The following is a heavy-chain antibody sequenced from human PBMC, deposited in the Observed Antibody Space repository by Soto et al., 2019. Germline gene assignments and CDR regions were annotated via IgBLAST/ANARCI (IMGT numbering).Heavy chain of an antibody. V-gene: IGHV3-23*01. CDR3: AMTYYYDSSGYVPSFDY. D-gene: IGHD3-22*01. J-gene: IGHJ4*02. CDR2: ISGSGGST. CDR1: GFTFSNAW. Sequence: GGSLRLSCAASGFTFSNAWMSWVRQAPGKGLEWVSAISGSGGSTYYADSVKGRFTISRDNSKNTLYLQMNSLRAEDTAVYYCAMTYYYDSSGYVPSFDYWGQGTLVTVSS.